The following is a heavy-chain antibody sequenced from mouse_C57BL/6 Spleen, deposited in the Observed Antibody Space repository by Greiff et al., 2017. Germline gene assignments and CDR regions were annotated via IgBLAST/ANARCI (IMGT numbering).Heavy chain of an antibody. CDR2: FHPCNDDT. CDR1: GYSFTTYP. V-gene: IGHV1-47*01. Sequence: QVQLQQSGAELVQPGASVKMSCKASGYSFTTYPIEWMKQNHGTSLEWIGNFHPCNDDTKYNEKFKGKATLTVEKSYSPVYLELSRLTSDDSAVYNCARGGTGDFCNWGQGTTLTVSS. D-gene: IGHD3-3*01. CDR3: ARGGTGDFCN. J-gene: IGHJ2*01.